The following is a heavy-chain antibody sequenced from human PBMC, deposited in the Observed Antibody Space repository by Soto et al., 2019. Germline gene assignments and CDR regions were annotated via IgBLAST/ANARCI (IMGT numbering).Heavy chain of an antibody. D-gene: IGHD6-19*01. V-gene: IGHV3-30*18. CDR3: AKDGNPREGEQWLVLYYYYYMDV. CDR1: GFTFSSYG. Sequence: GGSLRLSCAASGFTFSSYGMHWVRQAPGKGLEWVAVISYDGSNKYYADSVKGRFTISRDNSKNTLYLQMNSLRAEDTAVYYCAKDGNPREGEQWLVLYYYYYMDVWGKGTTVTVSS. CDR2: ISYDGSNK. J-gene: IGHJ6*03.